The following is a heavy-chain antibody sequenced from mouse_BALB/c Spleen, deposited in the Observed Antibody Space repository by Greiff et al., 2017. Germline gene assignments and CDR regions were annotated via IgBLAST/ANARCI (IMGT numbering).Heavy chain of an antibody. CDR1: GYSITSGYY. CDR3: ARSLGDWFAY. J-gene: IGHJ3*01. V-gene: IGHV3-6*02. D-gene: IGHD6-1*01. Sequence: EVKLMESGPGLVKPSQSLSLTCSVTGYSITSGYYWNWIRQFPGNKLEWMGYISYDGSNNYNPSLKNRISITRDTSKNQFFLKLNSVTTEDTATYYCARSLGDWFAYWGQGTLVTVSA. CDR2: ISYDGSN.